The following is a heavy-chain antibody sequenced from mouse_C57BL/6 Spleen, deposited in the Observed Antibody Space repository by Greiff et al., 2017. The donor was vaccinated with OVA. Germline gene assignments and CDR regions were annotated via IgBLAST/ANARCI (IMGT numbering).Heavy chain of an antibody. D-gene: IGHD1-1*01. J-gene: IGHJ2*01. CDR3: TTSPYYYGSSYGY. CDR1: GFNIKDYY. V-gene: IGHV14-1*01. CDR2: IDPEDGDT. Sequence: VQLQQSRAELVRPGASVKLSCTASGFNIKDYYMHWVKQRPEQGLEWIGRIDPEDGDTEYAPKFQGKATMTADTSSNTAYLQLSSLTSEDTAVYYCTTSPYYYGSSYGYWGQGTTLTVSS.